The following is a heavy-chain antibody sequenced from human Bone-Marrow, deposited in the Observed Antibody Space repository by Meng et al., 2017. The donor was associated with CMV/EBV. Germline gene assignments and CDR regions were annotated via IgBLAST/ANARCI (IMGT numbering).Heavy chain of an antibody. D-gene: IGHD3-22*01. J-gene: IGHJ4*02. Sequence: ASVKVSCKASGYTFTSYDINWVRQATGQGLEWMGWMNPNSGNTGYAQKFQGRVTMTRNTSISTAYMELSRLRSDDTAVYYCASGNDSSGYYSRTRTSPPSHWGQGTLVTVSS. V-gene: IGHV1-8*01. CDR2: MNPNSGNT. CDR3: ASGNDSSGYYSRTRTSPPSH. CDR1: GYTFTSYD.